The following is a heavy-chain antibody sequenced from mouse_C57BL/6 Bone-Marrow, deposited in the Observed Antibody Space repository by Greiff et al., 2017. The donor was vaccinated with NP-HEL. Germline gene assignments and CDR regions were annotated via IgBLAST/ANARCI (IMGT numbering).Heavy chain of an antibody. V-gene: IGHV1-47*01. Sequence: VQLQQSGAELVKPGASVKMSCKASGYTLTTYPIEWVKQNHGKSLEWIGNFHPYNDDTEYNEKFKNKATLTVEKSSSTVYLELRRLRTDDSSVYYFARGGNYWYYFDYWGQGTTLTVSS. CDR1: GYTLTTYP. CDR3: ARGGNYWYYFDY. J-gene: IGHJ2*01. D-gene: IGHD2-1*01. CDR2: FHPYNDDT.